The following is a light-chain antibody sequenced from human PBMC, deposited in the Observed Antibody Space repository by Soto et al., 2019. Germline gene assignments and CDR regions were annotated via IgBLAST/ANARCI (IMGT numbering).Light chain of an antibody. J-gene: IGLJ2*01. V-gene: IGLV2-11*01. CDR1: ISDVAGYNY. CDR3: SSYAGSNNLV. Sequence: QSALTQPRSVSGSPGQSVTISCTGTISDVAGYNYVSWYQHHPGKAPKLLISDVTKRPSWVPDRFSGSKSGSTASLTISELQAEDEADYYCSSYAGSNNLVFGGGTKLPS. CDR2: DVT.